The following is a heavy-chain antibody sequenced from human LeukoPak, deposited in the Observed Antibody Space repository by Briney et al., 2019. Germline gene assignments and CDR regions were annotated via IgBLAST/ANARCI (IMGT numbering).Heavy chain of an antibody. J-gene: IGHJ4*02. CDR1: GYTFTCYY. V-gene: IGHV1-2*02. CDR2: INPNSGGT. Sequence: ASVKVSCKASGYTFTCYYMHWVRQAPGQGLEWMGWINPNSGGTNYAQKFQGRVTMTREMSITTVYMELSRLRSDDTAVYYCARDPNIILLSGYFDFWGQGTLVTVSS. CDR3: ARDPNIILLSGYFDF. D-gene: IGHD2-8*01.